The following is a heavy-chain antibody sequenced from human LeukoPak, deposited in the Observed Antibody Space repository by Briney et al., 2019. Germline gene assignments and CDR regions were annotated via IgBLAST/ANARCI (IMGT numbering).Heavy chain of an antibody. V-gene: IGHV3-23*01. CDR1: GFTFGDYA. J-gene: IGHJ4*02. Sequence: GRSLRLSCTASGFTFGDYAMSWVRQAPGKGLERVSYISSSSSTIYYADSVKGRFTISRDNSKNTLYLQMNSLRAEDTAVYYCANEPRGVMITFGGVIVDYWGQGTLVTVSS. CDR2: ISSSSSTI. CDR3: ANEPRGVMITFGGVIVDY. D-gene: IGHD3-16*02.